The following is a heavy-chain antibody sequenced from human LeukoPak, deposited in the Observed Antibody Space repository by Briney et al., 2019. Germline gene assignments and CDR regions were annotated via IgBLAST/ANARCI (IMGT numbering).Heavy chain of an antibody. J-gene: IGHJ4*02. Sequence: SVTVSCTASGGTFSSYAISWVRQAPGQGLEWMGGIIPIFGTANYAQKFQGRVTITADESTSTAYMELSSLRSEDTAVYYCARVRYCSSTSCSYFDYWGQGTLVTVSS. D-gene: IGHD2-2*01. CDR3: ARVRYCSSTSCSYFDY. CDR2: IIPIFGTA. V-gene: IGHV1-69*13. CDR1: GGTFSSYA.